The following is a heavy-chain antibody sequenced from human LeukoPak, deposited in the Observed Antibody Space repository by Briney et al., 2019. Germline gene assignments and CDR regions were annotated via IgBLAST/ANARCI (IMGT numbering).Heavy chain of an antibody. Sequence: GGSLRLSCSASGFTFSTYWMSWVRQAPGKGLEWVANMRRDGNEIYYLDSVRGRFTISRDNAKNSLYLQMNSLRAEDTAVYYCARVALYYYDSSGYYLDYWGQGTLVTVSS. J-gene: IGHJ4*02. V-gene: IGHV3-7*01. CDR1: GFTFSTYW. CDR3: ARVALYYYDSSGYYLDY. CDR2: MRRDGNEI. D-gene: IGHD3-22*01.